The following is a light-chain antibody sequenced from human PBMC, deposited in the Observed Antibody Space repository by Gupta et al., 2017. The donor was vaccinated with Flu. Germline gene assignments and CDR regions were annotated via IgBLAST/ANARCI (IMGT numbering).Light chain of an antibody. V-gene: IGKV3-15*01. CDR2: GAS. J-gene: IGKJ4*01. Sequence: EVVMTQSPATLSVSTGERVTLSCRASQSVRSNSAWYQQKPGKAPRLLIYGASTRATGIPARFSGSGSGTEFTLTISSLQSEDFAVYYCQHYNEWPLTFGGGTKVEIK. CDR3: QHYNEWPLT. CDR1: QSVRSN.